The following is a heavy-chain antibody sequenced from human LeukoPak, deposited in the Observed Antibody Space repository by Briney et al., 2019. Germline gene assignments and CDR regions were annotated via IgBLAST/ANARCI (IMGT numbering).Heavy chain of an antibody. CDR1: GFNFRSYA. V-gene: IGHV3-23*01. CDR3: AKETKERFGDLSPD. J-gene: IGHJ4*02. CDR2: ISGSGDIT. D-gene: IGHD3-16*02. Sequence: PGGSLRLSCAASGFNFRSYAMCWVRQAPGKGLEWISAISGSGDITYYTDSMKGRFTISRDNSKNTLYLQMNSLRADDTAVSYCAKETKERFGDLSPDWGQGILVTVSS.